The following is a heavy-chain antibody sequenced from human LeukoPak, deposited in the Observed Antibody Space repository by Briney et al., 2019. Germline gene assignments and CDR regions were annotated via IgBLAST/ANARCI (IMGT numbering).Heavy chain of an antibody. Sequence: ASVKVSCKASGYTFTSYYMHWARQAPGQGLEWMGIINPSGGSTSYAQKFQGRVTMTRDTSTSTVYMELSSLRSEDTAVYYCAREPLHTRYCSGGSCYNGGDYWGQGTLVTVSS. V-gene: IGHV1-46*01. CDR2: INPSGGST. CDR3: AREPLHTRYCSGGSCYNGGDY. CDR1: GYTFTSYY. D-gene: IGHD2-15*01. J-gene: IGHJ4*02.